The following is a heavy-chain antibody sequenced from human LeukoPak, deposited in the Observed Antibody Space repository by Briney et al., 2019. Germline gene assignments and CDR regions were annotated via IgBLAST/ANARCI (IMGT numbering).Heavy chain of an antibody. CDR1: GGSISSYY. Sequence: SETLSLTCTVSGGSISSYYWSWIRQPAGKGLEWIGRIYTSGSTNYNPSLKSRVTMSVDTSKNQFSLKLSSVTAADTAVYYCARDGYYYDSSGYSYYFGYWGQGTLVTVSS. V-gene: IGHV4-4*07. D-gene: IGHD3-22*01. J-gene: IGHJ4*02. CDR2: IYTSGST. CDR3: ARDGYYYDSSGYSYYFGY.